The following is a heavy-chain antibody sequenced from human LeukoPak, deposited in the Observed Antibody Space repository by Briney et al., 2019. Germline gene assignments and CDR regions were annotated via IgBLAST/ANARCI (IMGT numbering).Heavy chain of an antibody. CDR2: INPSGGST. V-gene: IGHV1-46*01. CDR1: GYTFTSYY. J-gene: IGHJ1*01. CDR3: ARGLGYYYDSSGYIGYFQH. D-gene: IGHD3-22*01. Sequence: ASVKVSCKASGYTFTSYYMHWVRQAPGQGLEWMGIINPSGGSTSYAQKFQGRVTMTRDTSTSTVYMELSSLRSEDTAVYYCARGLGYYYDSSGYIGYFQHWGQGTLVTVSS.